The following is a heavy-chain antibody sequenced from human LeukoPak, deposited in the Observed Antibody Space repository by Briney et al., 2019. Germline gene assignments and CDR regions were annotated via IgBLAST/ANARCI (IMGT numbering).Heavy chain of an antibody. Sequence: ASVKVSCKASGYPFNSYSVNWVRQAPGQGLEWMGGINTNSGDPTYAQGFTGRFVFSLDTSVSTAFLEISSLKAEDTAVYYCARVPRSYYYYYYRDVWGKGTTVTVSS. CDR1: GYPFNSYS. J-gene: IGHJ6*03. CDR2: INTNSGDP. V-gene: IGHV7-4-1*02. CDR3: ARVPRSYYYYYYRDV.